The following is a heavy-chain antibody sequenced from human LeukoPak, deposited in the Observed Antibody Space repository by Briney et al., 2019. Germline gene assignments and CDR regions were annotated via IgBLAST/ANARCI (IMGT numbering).Heavy chain of an antibody. CDR2: ISFDGSNK. V-gene: IGHV3-30*18. J-gene: IGHJ6*03. Sequence: GGSLRLSCAASGFTFSSYGMHWVRQAPGKGLEWVAVISFDGSNKYYADPVKGRFTISRDNSKNTLYLQMNSLRAEDTTVYYCAKTGRGRSGYSYYHYYMDVWGKGTTVTVSS. D-gene: IGHD3-3*01. CDR3: AKTGRGRSGYSYYHYYMDV. CDR1: GFTFSSYG.